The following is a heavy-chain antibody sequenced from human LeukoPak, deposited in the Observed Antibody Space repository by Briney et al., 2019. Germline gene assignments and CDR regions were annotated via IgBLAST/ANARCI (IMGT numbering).Heavy chain of an antibody. CDR2: ISSGGGTM. Sequence: PGGSLRLSCVVSGFTFSIYEMNWVRQAPGKGLEWVSYISSGGGTMYYADSVKGRFTISRDNAKNSLYLQMNSLRAEDTAVYYCARIRVDSSGYYYKYFDFWGQGTLVTVSS. CDR3: ARIRVDSSGYYYKYFDF. V-gene: IGHV3-48*03. CDR1: GFTFSIYE. J-gene: IGHJ4*02. D-gene: IGHD3-22*01.